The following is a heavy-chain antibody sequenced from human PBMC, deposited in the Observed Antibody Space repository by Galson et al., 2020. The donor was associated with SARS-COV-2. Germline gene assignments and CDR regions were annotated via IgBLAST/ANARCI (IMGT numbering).Heavy chain of an antibody. V-gene: IGHV3-11*01. D-gene: IGHD3-3*01. CDR3: ARPMWEWLHYCGMDV. Sequence: GGSLRLSCAASGFTISDYYMSWIRQAPGQGLEWVSYISSSDSTIYYADSVKGRFTISRDNAKNSLYLQMNSLRADDTAVYYCARPMWEWLHYCGMDVWGQGTTVTVSS. CDR2: ISSSDSTI. CDR1: GFTISDYY. J-gene: IGHJ6*02.